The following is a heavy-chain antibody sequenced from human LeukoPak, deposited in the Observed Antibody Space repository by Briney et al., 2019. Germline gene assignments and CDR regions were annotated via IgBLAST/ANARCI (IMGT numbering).Heavy chain of an antibody. Sequence: GGSLRLSCAASGFTVSSNYMNWVRQAPGKGLEWVASINHNGNVNYYVDSVKGRFTISRDNAKNSLYLQMNSLRAEDTAVYYCARATMMDYWGQGTLVTVSS. V-gene: IGHV3-7*03. D-gene: IGHD3-22*01. CDR3: ARATMMDY. CDR1: GFTVSSNY. J-gene: IGHJ4*02. CDR2: INHNGNVN.